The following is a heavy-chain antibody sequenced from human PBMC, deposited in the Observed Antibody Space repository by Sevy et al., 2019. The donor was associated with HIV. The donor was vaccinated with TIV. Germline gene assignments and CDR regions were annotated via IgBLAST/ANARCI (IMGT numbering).Heavy chain of an antibody. CDR3: AKNTAAAGTGGFDY. Sequence: GGSLRLSCAASGLIFSHYGMHWVHQAPGKGLEWVAFISYDGSDTYYVDSVKGRFSISRDNSKNTVYLQINSLRTEDTALYYCAKNTAAAGTGGFDYWGQGTLVTVSS. J-gene: IGHJ4*02. CDR2: ISYDGSDT. D-gene: IGHD6-13*01. V-gene: IGHV3-30*02. CDR1: GLIFSHYG.